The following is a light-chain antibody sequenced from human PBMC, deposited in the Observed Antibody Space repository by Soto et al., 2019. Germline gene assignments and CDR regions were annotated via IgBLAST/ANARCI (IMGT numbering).Light chain of an antibody. V-gene: IGKV3-20*01. CDR2: GAS. Sequence: EIVLTQSPGTLSLSPGERATLSCRASQSVSSSYLAWYQQKPGQAPRLLIYGASSRATGIPDRFSGSGSGTDFTLTISRLEPEDFAVYYCQQYSNSHSTFGQGTKVEIK. CDR1: QSVSSSY. J-gene: IGKJ1*01. CDR3: QQYSNSHST.